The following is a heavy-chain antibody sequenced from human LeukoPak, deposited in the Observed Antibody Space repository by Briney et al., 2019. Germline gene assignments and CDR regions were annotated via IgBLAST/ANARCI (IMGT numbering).Heavy chain of an antibody. V-gene: IGHV4-39*01. D-gene: IGHD3/OR15-3a*01. CDR3: ARHRDYYFDY. J-gene: IGHJ4*02. Sequence: PSETLSLTCTVSGGSISSSSYYWGWIRQPPGKGLEWIGSIYYSGSTYYNPSLKSRVTISVDTSKNQFSLKLSSVTAADTAAYYCARHRDYYFDYRGQGTLVTVSS. CDR1: GGSISSSSYY. CDR2: IYYSGST.